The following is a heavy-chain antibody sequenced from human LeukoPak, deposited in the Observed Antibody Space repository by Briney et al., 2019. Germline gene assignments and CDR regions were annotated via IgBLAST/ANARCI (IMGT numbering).Heavy chain of an antibody. Sequence: PSETLSLTCTVSGGSISSGSYYWTWIRQPAGKGLEWIGRIYTSGSTNYNPSLKSRVTISLDTSKNQFSLKLSSVTAADTAVYYCARVVVLRFLEWNSDAFDIWGQGTMVTVSS. CDR1: GGSISSGSYY. D-gene: IGHD3-3*01. CDR3: ARVVVLRFLEWNSDAFDI. V-gene: IGHV4-61*02. CDR2: IYTSGST. J-gene: IGHJ3*02.